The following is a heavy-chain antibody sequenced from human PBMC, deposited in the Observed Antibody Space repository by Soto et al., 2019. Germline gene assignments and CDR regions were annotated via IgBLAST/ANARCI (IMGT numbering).Heavy chain of an antibody. CDR2: ISAYNGNT. CDR3: ARENYYDSSGKSRFEY. Sequence: ASVKVSCKASGYTFTSYGISWVRQAPGQGLEWMGWISAYNGNTNYAQKPQGRVTMTTDTSTSTAYMELRSLRSDDTAVYYCARENYYDSSGKSRFEYWGQGTLVTVSS. CDR1: GYTFTSYG. V-gene: IGHV1-18*01. J-gene: IGHJ4*02. D-gene: IGHD3-22*01.